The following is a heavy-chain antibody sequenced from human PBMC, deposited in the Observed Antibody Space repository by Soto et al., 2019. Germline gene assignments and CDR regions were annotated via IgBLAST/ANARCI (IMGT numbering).Heavy chain of an antibody. J-gene: IGHJ4*02. CDR2: IYYSGST. V-gene: IGHV4-59*12. CDR3: ARDKITGLFDY. D-gene: IGHD2-8*02. CDR1: GDSISPYY. Sequence: SETLSLTCTVSGDSISPYYWSWIRQPPGKGLEWIGYIYYSGSTYYNPSLKSRVTISVDTSKNQFSLKLTSVTAADTAVYYCARDKITGLFDYWGQGTLVTVSS.